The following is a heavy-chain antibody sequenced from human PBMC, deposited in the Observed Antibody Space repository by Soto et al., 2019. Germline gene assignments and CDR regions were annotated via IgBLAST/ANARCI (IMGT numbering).Heavy chain of an antibody. CDR2: IIPIFGTA. V-gene: IGHV1-69*05. D-gene: IGHD3-9*01. J-gene: IGHJ5*02. CDR3: ARDGSHYDILTGYPNWFDP. Sequence: GASVKVSCKASGGTFSSYAISWVRQAPGQGLEWMGGIIPIFGTANYAQKLQGRVTMTTDTSTSTAYMELRSLRSDDTAVYYCARDGSHYDILTGYPNWFDPWGQGTLVTVSS. CDR1: GGTFSSYA.